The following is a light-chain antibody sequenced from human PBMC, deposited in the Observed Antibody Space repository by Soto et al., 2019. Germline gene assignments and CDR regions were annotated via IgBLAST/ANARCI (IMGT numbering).Light chain of an antibody. CDR2: DAS. CDR1: ENINIY. CDR3: QRRLKWPLT. Sequence: EIVLTQSPATLSLSPGESASLSCRASENINIYLAWYQQKPGQAPRLLFYDASNRATGIPARFSGSGSGTDFTLTISSLEPEDFALYYCQRRLKWPLTFGGGTKVEIK. J-gene: IGKJ4*01. V-gene: IGKV3-11*01.